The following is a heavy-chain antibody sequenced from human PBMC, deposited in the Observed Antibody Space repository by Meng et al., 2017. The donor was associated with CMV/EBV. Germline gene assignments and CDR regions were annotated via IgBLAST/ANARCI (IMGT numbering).Heavy chain of an antibody. J-gene: IGHJ4*01. CDR1: GFTFSSYA. V-gene: IGHV3-33*01. CDR2: VWYDGSNK. D-gene: IGHD5-12*01. CDR3: TTYRFRYSGQGTDY. Sequence: GESLKISCAASGFTFSSYAMHWVRQAPGKGLEWVAVVWYDGSNKYYADSVKGRFTISRDDSKNTLYLEMNSLKTEDTAVYYCTTYRFRYSGQGTDYWGHGTLVTVSS.